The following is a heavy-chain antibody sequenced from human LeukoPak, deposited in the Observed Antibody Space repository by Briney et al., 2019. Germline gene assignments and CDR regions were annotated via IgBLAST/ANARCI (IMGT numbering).Heavy chain of an antibody. CDR3: AKDEVVGATSDC. CDR1: GFTFSSYA. D-gene: IGHD1-26*01. Sequence: PGGSLRLSCAASGFTFSSYAMHWVRQAPGKGLEWVALISYDGSNKYYADSVKGRFTISRDNSKNTLNLQMNSLRAEDTAVYYCAKDEVVGATSDCWGQGTLVTVSS. V-gene: IGHV3-30-3*01. J-gene: IGHJ4*02. CDR2: ISYDGSNK.